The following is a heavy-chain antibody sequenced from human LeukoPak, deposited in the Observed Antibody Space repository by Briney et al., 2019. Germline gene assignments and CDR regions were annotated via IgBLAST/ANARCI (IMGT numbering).Heavy chain of an antibody. J-gene: IGHJ3*02. CDR3: ARTMFGSSGYYYYDAFDI. V-gene: IGHV1-2*04. CDR1: GYTSTGYY. Sequence: GASVKVSCKASGYTSTGYYMHWVRQAPGQGLEWMGWINPNSGGTNYAQKFQGWVTMTRDTSISTAYMELSRLRSDDTAVYYCARTMFGSSGYYYYDAFDIWGQGTMVTVSS. CDR2: INPNSGGT. D-gene: IGHD3-22*01.